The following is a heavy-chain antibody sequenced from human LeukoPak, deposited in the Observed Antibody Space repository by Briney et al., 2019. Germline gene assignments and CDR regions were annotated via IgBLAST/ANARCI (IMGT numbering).Heavy chain of an antibody. J-gene: IGHJ4*02. D-gene: IGHD3-9*01. Sequence: ASVKVSCKASGYTFTNYVIHWVRQAPGQRLECMGWINAGNGDTKYSQKFLGRVTISRDTSASTVYMELSSLRFEDTAVYYCARAIYYDILTGYPPPDYWGQGTLVTVSS. CDR2: INAGNGDT. CDR3: ARAIYYDILTGYPPPDY. CDR1: GYTFTNYV. V-gene: IGHV1-3*01.